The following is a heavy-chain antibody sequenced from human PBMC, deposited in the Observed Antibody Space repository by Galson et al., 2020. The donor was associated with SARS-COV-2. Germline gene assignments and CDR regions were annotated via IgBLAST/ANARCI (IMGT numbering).Heavy chain of an antibody. Sequence: GGSLRLSCVASGFTFSSSGMHWVRQAPGKGLEWVAVIWYDGSYKYYADSVKGRFTIYRDNSKNTLYLQMNSLRAEDTAVYYCARYSSTYALDYWGQGTRVIVSS. D-gene: IGHD2-2*01. V-gene: IGHV3-33*01. J-gene: IGHJ4*02. CDR2: IWYDGSYK. CDR1: GFTFSSSG. CDR3: ARYSSTYALDY.